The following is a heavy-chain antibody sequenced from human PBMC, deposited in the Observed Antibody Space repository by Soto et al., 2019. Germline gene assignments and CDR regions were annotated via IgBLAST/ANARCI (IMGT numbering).Heavy chain of an antibody. CDR1: GFTFSTYG. V-gene: IGHV3-30*18. Sequence: QVQLVESGGGEVQPGRSVTISCAASGFTFSTYGMHWVRQTPGKGLEWVAVISYDGTNKFYSDSVKGRFTISRDNFKNTLTLQMNSLRADDTAVYSCAKDMQSYGDYDYYCYGMDVWGLGTRVTVSS. CDR2: ISYDGTNK. D-gene: IGHD4-17*01. J-gene: IGHJ6*02. CDR3: AKDMQSYGDYDYYCYGMDV.